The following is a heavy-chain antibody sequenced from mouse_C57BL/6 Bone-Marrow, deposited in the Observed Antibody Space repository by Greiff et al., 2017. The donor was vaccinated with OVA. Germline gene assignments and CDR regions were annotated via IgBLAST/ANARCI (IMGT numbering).Heavy chain of an antibody. Sequence: VQLQQPGAELVKPGASVKMSCKASGYTFTSYWITWVKQRPGQGLEWIGDIYPGSGSTNYNEKFKSKATLTVDTSSSTAYMQLSSLTSEDSAVYYCARKYGSSHWYFDVWGTGTTVTVAS. CDR2: IYPGSGST. CDR3: ARKYGSSHWYFDV. D-gene: IGHD1-1*01. J-gene: IGHJ1*03. CDR1: GYTFTSYW. V-gene: IGHV1-55*01.